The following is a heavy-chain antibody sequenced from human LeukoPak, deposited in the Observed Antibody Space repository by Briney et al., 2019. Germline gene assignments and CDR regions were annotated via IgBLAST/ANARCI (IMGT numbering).Heavy chain of an antibody. CDR1: GGSFSGYY. CDR3: ARGRKQAAQYYFDY. V-gene: IGHV4-34*01. Sequence: SETLSLTCAVYGGSFSGYYWSWIRQPPGKGLEWIGEINHSGSTNYNPSLKSRVTISVDTSKNQFSLKLSSVTATDTAVYYCARGRKQAAQYYFDYWGQGTLVTVSS. D-gene: IGHD6-6*01. J-gene: IGHJ4*02. CDR2: INHSGST.